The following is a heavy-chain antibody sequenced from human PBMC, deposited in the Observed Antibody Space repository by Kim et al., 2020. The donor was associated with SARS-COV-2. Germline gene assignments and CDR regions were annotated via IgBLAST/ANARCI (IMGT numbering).Heavy chain of an antibody. CDR2: ST. V-gene: IGHV3-74*01. J-gene: IGHJ4*02. CDR3: ASLVGGSSSY. D-gene: IGHD6-6*01. Sequence: STSYADSVKGRFTISRDNAKNTLYLQMNSLRAEDTAVYYCASLVGGSSSYWGQGTLVTVSS.